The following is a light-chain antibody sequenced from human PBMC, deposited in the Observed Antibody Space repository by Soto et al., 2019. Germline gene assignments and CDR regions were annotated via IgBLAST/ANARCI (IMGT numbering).Light chain of an antibody. V-gene: IGLV2-14*01. Sequence: QSVLTQPASVSGSPGQSITISCVCTSSDIGDYNYVSWYQQHPGKVPKVIIYDVSNRPSGVSYRFSGTKSGNTASLTVSGLQAEDEADYYCCSYTRSGTLIFGTGTKLTVL. CDR3: CSYTRSGTLI. CDR1: SSDIGDYNY. CDR2: DVS. J-gene: IGLJ1*01.